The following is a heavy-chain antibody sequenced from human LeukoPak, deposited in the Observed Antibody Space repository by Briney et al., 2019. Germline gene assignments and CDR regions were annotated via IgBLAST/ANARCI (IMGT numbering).Heavy chain of an antibody. J-gene: IGHJ4*02. CDR3: ASLRYFDWLSEGNRYYFDY. CDR2: IYYSGST. CDR1: GGSISSYY. D-gene: IGHD3-9*01. Sequence: PSETLPLTCTVSGGSISSYYWSWIRQPPGKGLEWIGYIYYSGSTNYNPSLKSRVTISVDTSKNQFSLKLSSVTAADTAVYYCASLRYFDWLSEGNRYYFDYWGQGTLVTVSS. V-gene: IGHV4-59*01.